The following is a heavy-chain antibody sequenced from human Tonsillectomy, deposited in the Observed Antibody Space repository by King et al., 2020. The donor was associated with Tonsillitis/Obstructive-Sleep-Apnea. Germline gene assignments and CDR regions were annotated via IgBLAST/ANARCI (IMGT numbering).Heavy chain of an antibody. V-gene: IGHV4-34*01. CDR1: GGSFSGYY. J-gene: IGHJ4*02. CDR2: INHSGST. Sequence: QVQLQQWGAGLLKPSETLSLTCAVYGGSFSGYYWSWIRQPPGKGLEWIGEINHSGSTNYNPSLKSRVTISVETSKNQFSLKLSSVTAADTAVYYCARGRGEDIVAVPAAKVYYFDYWGPGTLVTVSS. D-gene: IGHD2-2*01. CDR3: ARGRGEDIVAVPAAKVYYFDY.